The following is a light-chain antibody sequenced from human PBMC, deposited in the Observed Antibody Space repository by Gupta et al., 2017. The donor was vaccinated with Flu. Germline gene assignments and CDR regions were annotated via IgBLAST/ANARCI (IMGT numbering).Light chain of an antibody. CDR3: QQYYGPWT. V-gene: IGKV1-5*03. J-gene: IGKJ1*01. CDR2: KAS. Sequence: DYQMTQSRSTLSASVGDRVTITCRASQTIKTWLAWFQRKPGEAPKLLIYKASTLETGVPSRFSGSGSGTEFTLTISSLQPDDFATYYCQQYYGPWTFGQGTKVEIK. CDR1: QTIKTW.